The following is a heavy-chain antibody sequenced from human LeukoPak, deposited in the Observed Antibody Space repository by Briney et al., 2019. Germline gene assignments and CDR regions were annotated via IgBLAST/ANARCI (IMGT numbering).Heavy chain of an antibody. CDR1: GFMFGDYA. J-gene: IGHJ3*02. D-gene: IGHD2-15*01. CDR3: ARAPKGYFEGGGAFDI. V-gene: IGHV3-9*01. CDR2: IHYNSGHS. Sequence: GGSLRLSCAASGFMFGDYAMHWARQAPGKGLEWVAGIHYNSGHSGYADSVKGRFTISRDNSKNTLYLQMNSLRAEDTAVYYCARAPKGYFEGGGAFDIWGQGTMVTVPS.